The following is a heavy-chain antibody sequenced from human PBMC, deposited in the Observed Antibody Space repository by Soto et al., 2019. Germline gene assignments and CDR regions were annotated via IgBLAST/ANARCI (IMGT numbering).Heavy chain of an antibody. Sequence: GGSLRLSCAASGFTFSSYWMHWVRQAPGKGLVWVSRINSDGSSTSYADSVKGRFTISRDNAKNSLYLQMSSLRAEDTAVYYCARASEGDFWSGYYYGMDVWGQGTTVTVSS. CDR3: ARASEGDFWSGYYYGMDV. CDR2: INSDGSST. D-gene: IGHD3-3*01. V-gene: IGHV3-74*01. CDR1: GFTFSSYW. J-gene: IGHJ6*02.